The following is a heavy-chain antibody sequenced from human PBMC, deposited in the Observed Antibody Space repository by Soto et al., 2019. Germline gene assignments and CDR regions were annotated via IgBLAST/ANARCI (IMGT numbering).Heavy chain of an antibody. D-gene: IGHD6-13*01. CDR3: ARELPGYRSSWPPGNWFDP. CDR1: GFTVSSNY. V-gene: IGHV3-53*04. J-gene: IGHJ5*02. CDR2: IYSGGST. Sequence: EVQLVESGGGLVQPGGSLRLSCAASGFTVSSNYMSWVRQAPGKGLEWVSVIYSGGSTYYADSVKGRFTISRHNSKNTLYLQMNSLRAEDTAVYYCARELPGYRSSWPPGNWFDPWGQGTLVTVSS.